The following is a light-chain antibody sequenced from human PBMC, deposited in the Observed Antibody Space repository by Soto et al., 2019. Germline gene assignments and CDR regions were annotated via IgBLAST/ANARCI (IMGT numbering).Light chain of an antibody. CDR1: SSDFGGYNL. CDR3: CSYAGSSTYV. V-gene: IGLV2-23*01. J-gene: IGLJ1*01. CDR2: EGS. Sequence: QSALTQPASVSGSPGQSITISCTGTSSDFGGYNLVSWYQQHPGKAPKLMIYEGSKRPSGVSNRFSGSKSGNTASLTISGLQAEDEADYYCCSYAGSSTYVFGTGTKLTVL.